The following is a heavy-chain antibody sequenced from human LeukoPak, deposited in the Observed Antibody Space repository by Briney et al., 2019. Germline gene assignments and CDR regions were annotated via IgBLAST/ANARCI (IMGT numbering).Heavy chain of an antibody. CDR2: INHSGST. J-gene: IGHJ4*02. Sequence: SETLSLTCAVYGGSFSGYYWSWIRQPPGKGLEWIGEINHSGSTNYNPSLKSRVTISVDTSKNQFSLKLSSVTAADTAVYYWAREEMAAAGHPLGPTPYWGQGTLVTVSS. CDR1: GGSFSGYY. D-gene: IGHD6-13*01. CDR3: AREEMAAAGHPLGPTPY. V-gene: IGHV4-34*01.